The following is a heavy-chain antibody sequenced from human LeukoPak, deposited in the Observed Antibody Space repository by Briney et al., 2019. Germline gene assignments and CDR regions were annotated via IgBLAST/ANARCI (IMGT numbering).Heavy chain of an antibody. D-gene: IGHD3-10*01. V-gene: IGHV3-74*01. J-gene: IGHJ4*01. CDR2: INSDGSRA. CDR1: GFTFSDYW. CDR3: ARVHLFPAGADY. Sequence: GGSLRLSCAASGFTFSDYWMHWVCQAPGKGLVWVSRINSDGSRADYADSVKGRFTISRDNAKNTLYLEMNSLRAEDTAVYYCARVHLFPAGADYWGHGTLVTVSS.